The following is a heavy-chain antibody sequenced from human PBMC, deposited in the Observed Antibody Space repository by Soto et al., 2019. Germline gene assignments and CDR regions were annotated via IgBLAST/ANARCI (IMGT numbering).Heavy chain of an antibody. V-gene: IGHV3-30*03. CDR2: TSYNGNKK. J-gene: IGHJ4*02. Sequence: LRLSCEVSGLNVTSYGMHWVRQAPGKGLEWVAVTSYNGNKKYYVESVKGRFSISRDTAKNTLYLQMNSLRAEDTALYYCARDVWSRASGPPDSWGQGTLVTVSS. D-gene: IGHD3-10*01. CDR1: GLNVTSYG. CDR3: ARDVWSRASGPPDS.